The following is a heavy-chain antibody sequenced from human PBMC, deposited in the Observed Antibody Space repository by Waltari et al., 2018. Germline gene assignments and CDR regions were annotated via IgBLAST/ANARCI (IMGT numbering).Heavy chain of an antibody. CDR1: GYTFTGYY. V-gene: IGHV1-2*04. CDR2: FNPNSGGT. D-gene: IGHD6-13*01. CDR3: ARAPGIAAAGDPFDY. J-gene: IGHJ4*02. Sequence: QVQLVQSGAEVKKPGASVKVSCKASGYTFTGYYMHWVGQAPGQGLGWMGWFNPNSGGTNYSQKFQGWVTMTRDTSISTAYMELSRLGSDDTAVYYCARAPGIAAAGDPFDYWGQGTLVTVSS.